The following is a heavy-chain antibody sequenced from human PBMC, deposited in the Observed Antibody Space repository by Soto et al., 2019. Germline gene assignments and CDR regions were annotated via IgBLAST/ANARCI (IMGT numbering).Heavy chain of an antibody. J-gene: IGHJ4*02. D-gene: IGHD2-2*01. Sequence: QLQLQESGPGLVKPSETLSLTCTVSGGSVSSSIYYWGWIRQSPGKGPEWIGTIYYSGSTYYNPSLKSRVTASIDTSNNQFALNLSSVTAADSAVYYCARHAESRYIVVEPPAMVDYWGRGTLVTVSS. CDR2: IYYSGST. CDR3: ARHAESRYIVVEPPAMVDY. CDR1: GGSVSSSIYY. V-gene: IGHV4-39*01.